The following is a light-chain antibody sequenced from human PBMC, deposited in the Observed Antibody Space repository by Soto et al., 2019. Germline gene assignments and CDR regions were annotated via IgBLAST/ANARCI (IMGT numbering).Light chain of an antibody. J-gene: IGKJ1*01. Sequence: EIVLTQSPGTLSLSPGERATLSCRASQSVRSNYLAWYQQTPGQAPRLLIHGAYSRATGIPDRFSGRGSGTDFTLTISRLEPEDFAVYYCQQYGRSPWTFGQGTKVEIK. CDR2: GAY. V-gene: IGKV3-20*01. CDR3: QQYGRSPWT. CDR1: QSVRSNY.